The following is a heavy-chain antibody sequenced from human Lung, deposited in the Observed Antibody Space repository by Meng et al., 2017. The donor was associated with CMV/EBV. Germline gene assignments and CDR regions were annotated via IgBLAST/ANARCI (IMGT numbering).Heavy chain of an antibody. D-gene: IGHD2-2*01. CDR2: VSYDGGNK. CDR1: GLPFSNYG. CDR3: AKDLCSSSCYPDY. Sequence: AASGLPFSNYGMHWVRQAPGKGLEWVAFVSYDGGNKNYPDSVKGRFSISRDDSKNTLYVQINSLRPEDTAVYYCAKDLCSSSCYPDYWGQGTLVTVSS. V-gene: IGHV3-30*18. J-gene: IGHJ4*02.